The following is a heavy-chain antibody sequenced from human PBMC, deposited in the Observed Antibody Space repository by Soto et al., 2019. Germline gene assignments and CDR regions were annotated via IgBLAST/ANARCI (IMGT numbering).Heavy chain of an antibody. V-gene: IGHV3-30*18. CDR2: ISYDGRNK. CDR1: GFTFSSYG. Sequence: QVQLVESGGGVVQPGRSLRLSCAASGFTFSSYGMHWVRQAPGKGLEWVAVISYDGRNKYYADSVKGRFTISRDNSKNLLYLQMNRPRAEDTAVYYCAKAPFRNYYGMDVWGQGTTVTVSS. J-gene: IGHJ6*02. D-gene: IGHD2-21*01. CDR3: AKAPFRNYYGMDV.